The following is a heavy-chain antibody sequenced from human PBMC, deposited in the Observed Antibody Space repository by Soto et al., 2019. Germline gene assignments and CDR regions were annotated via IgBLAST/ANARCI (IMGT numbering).Heavy chain of an antibody. CDR2: INHSGST. J-gene: IGHJ4*02. D-gene: IGHD2-8*02. Sequence: QVQLQQWGAGLLKPSETLSLTCAVYGGSFSGYYWTWIRQPPGTGLEWIGEINHSGSTNYNPSLKSRVTISVDTSKNQFSLKLNSVTAADTAVYYCARDKITGRFDYWGQGTLVTVSS. CDR3: ARDKITGRFDY. CDR1: GGSFSGYY. V-gene: IGHV4-34*01.